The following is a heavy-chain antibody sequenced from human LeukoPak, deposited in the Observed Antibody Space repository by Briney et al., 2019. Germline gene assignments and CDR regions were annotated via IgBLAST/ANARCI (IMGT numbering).Heavy chain of an antibody. J-gene: IGHJ4*02. Sequence: ASVKVSCKASGYTFTSYDINWVRQATGQGLEWMGWRNPNSGNTGYAQKFQGRVTMTRNTSISTAYMELSSLRSEDTAVYYCARAGGYCGRISCPYYFDYWGQGSLVAVSS. CDR1: GYTFTSYD. V-gene: IGHV1-8*01. D-gene: IGHD2-15*01. CDR2: RNPNSGNT. CDR3: ARAGGYCGRISCPYYFDY.